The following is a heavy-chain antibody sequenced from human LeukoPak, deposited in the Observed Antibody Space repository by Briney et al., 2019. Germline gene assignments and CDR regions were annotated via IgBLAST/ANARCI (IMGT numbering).Heavy chain of an antibody. Sequence: GGSLRLSCADSGFIFSNYWMSWVRQAPGKGLEWVANMNEDGSHVYYVGSVKGRFTISRDNAKRSLYLQMNSLRAEDAAIYYCATHSGFRHDFWGQGTLVTVSS. CDR3: ATHSGFRHDF. V-gene: IGHV3-7*01. CDR2: MNEDGSHV. D-gene: IGHD5-18*01. CDR1: GFIFSNYW. J-gene: IGHJ4*02.